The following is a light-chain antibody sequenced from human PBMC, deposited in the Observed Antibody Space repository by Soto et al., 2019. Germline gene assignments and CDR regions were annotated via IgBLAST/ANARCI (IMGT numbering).Light chain of an antibody. J-gene: IGKJ4*01. CDR2: GAS. V-gene: IGKV3-20*01. Sequence: DIVLTPSPGTLSLSPGDRATLSCRASQSVSSSYLAWYQQKPGQAPRLLIYGASSRATGIPDRFSGSGSGTDFPLTISRLEPEDFAVYYCQQYGSSPHTFGGGTKVEIK. CDR1: QSVSSSY. CDR3: QQYGSSPHT.